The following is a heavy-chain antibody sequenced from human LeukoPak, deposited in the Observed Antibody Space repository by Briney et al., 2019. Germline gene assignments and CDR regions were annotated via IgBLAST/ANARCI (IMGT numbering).Heavy chain of an antibody. V-gene: IGHV4-31*03. CDR1: GGSISSGGYY. D-gene: IGHD2-21*02. J-gene: IGHJ4*02. CDR2: IYYSGST. CDR3: ARSLVTAPRPFDY. Sequence: PSETLSLTCTVSGGSISSGGYYWSWIRQHPGKGLEWIGYIYYSGSTYYNPSLKSRVTISVDTSKNQFSLKLGSVTAADTAVYYCARSLVTAPRPFDYWGQGTLVTVSS.